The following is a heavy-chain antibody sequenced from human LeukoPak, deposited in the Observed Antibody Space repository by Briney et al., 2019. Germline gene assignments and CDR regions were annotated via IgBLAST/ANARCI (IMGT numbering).Heavy chain of an antibody. J-gene: IGHJ3*02. CDR2: ISYDGSNK. CDR1: GFTFSSYA. CDR3: AIIAAARTNAFDT. Sequence: GGSLRLSCAASGFTFSSYAMHWVRQAPGKGLEWVAVISYDGSNKYYADSVKGRFTISRDNSKNTLYLQMNSLRAEDTAVYYCAIIAAARTNAFDTWGQGKMVTVSS. D-gene: IGHD6-13*01. V-gene: IGHV3-30-3*01.